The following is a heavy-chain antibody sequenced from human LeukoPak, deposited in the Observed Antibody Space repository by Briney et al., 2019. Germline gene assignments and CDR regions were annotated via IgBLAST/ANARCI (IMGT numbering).Heavy chain of an antibody. D-gene: IGHD1-26*01. CDR3: ARDPDPIVGVSFDY. Sequence: GGSLRLSCAGSGFTFSSYWMSWVRQAPGKGLEWVANIKQDGSEKHYVDSVKGRFTISRDNAKNSLFLQMNSLGVEDAAVYYCARDPDPIVGVSFDYWGQGTLVTVSS. CDR2: IKQDGSEK. J-gene: IGHJ4*02. CDR1: GFTFSSYW. V-gene: IGHV3-7*01.